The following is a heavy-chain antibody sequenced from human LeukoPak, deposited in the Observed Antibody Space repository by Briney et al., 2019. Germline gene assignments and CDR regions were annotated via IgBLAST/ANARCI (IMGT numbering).Heavy chain of an antibody. CDR3: AKRSGSSGYYTLFDY. CDR1: GFTFSSYA. Sequence: GRSLRLSCAASGFTFSSYALHWVRQAPGKGLEWVSGISGSGGSTDYADSVKGRFTISRDNSKNTVYMQMNSLRAEDTAVYYCAKRSGSSGYYTLFDYWGQGTLVTVSS. J-gene: IGHJ4*02. V-gene: IGHV3-23*01. D-gene: IGHD3-22*01. CDR2: ISGSGGST.